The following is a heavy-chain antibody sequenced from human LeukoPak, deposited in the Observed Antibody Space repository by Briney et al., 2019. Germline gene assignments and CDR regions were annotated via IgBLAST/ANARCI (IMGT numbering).Heavy chain of an antibody. CDR2: INTNTGNP. CDR1: GYTFTSYA. Sequence: GASVKVSCKASGYTFTSYAMNWVRQAPGQGLEWMGWINTNTGNPTYAQGFTGRFVFSLDTSVSTAYLQISSLKAEDTAVYYCARPGVLRYFDWLYPSYYYYYYYYMDVWGKGTTVTVSS. CDR3: ARPGVLRYFDWLYPSYYYYYYYYMDV. V-gene: IGHV7-4-1*02. J-gene: IGHJ6*03. D-gene: IGHD3-9*01.